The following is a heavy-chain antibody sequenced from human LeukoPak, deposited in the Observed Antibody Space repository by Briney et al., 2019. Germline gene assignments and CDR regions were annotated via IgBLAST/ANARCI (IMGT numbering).Heavy chain of an antibody. V-gene: IGHV1-8*01. CDR3: ARGPPNWGYDY. D-gene: IGHD7-27*01. J-gene: IGHJ4*02. Sequence: ASVMVSCKASGYTFTSYDFNWVRQATGQRPEWMGWMSPNSGDTGYAQKFQDRVTMTRNTSISTAYMELSSPRSDDTAVYYCARGPPNWGYDYWGPGTLVTVSS. CDR2: MSPNSGDT. CDR1: GYTFTSYD.